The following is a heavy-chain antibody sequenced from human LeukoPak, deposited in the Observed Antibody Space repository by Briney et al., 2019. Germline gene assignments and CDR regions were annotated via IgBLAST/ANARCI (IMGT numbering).Heavy chain of an antibody. Sequence: GGSLRLSCAASGFTFSSYSMNWVRQAPGKGLEWVSYISSISSTIYYVDSVKGRFTISRDNAKNSLYLQMNSLRAEDTAVYYCARAISDYYYYMDVWGKGTTVTISS. CDR3: ARAISDYYYYMDV. D-gene: IGHD2-21*01. CDR2: ISSISSTI. V-gene: IGHV3-48*04. CDR1: GFTFSSYS. J-gene: IGHJ6*03.